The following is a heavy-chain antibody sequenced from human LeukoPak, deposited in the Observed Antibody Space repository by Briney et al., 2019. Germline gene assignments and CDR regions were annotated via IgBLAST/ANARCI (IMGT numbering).Heavy chain of an antibody. CDR3: ALFHCTNGVCYLDY. J-gene: IGHJ4*02. CDR2: MNPNSGNT. CDR1: GYTFTSYD. V-gene: IGHV1-8*03. Sequence: ASVKVSCKASGYTFTSYDINWVRQATGQGLEWMGWMNPNSGNTGYAQKFQGRVTITRNTSISTACMELSSLRSEDTAVYYCALFHCTNGVCYLDYWGQGTLVTVSS. D-gene: IGHD2-8*01.